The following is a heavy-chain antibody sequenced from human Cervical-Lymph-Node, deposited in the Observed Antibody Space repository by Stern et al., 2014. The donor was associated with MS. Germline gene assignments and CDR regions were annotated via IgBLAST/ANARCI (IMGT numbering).Heavy chain of an antibody. CDR2: INAKSGIT. V-gene: IGHV1-2*02. J-gene: IGHJ3*02. Sequence: QVQLVQSGAEVKKPGASVKVSCKASGYTFIDHYMHWVRQAPGQGLEWMGWINAKSGITNYAQKFQGRVTMTRDTSISTAYMELSSLRSDDTAVYYCARELNWNDIFTNVFDIWGQGTMVTVSS. D-gene: IGHD1-20*01. CDR3: ARELNWNDIFTNVFDI. CDR1: GYTFIDHY.